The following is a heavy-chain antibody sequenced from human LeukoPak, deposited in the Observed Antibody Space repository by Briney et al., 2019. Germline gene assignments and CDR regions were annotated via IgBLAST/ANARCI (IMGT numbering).Heavy chain of an antibody. D-gene: IGHD2-2*01. V-gene: IGHV1-18*01. CDR1: GYTFTSYG. CDR2: ISAYNGNT. J-gene: IGHJ4*02. Sequence: ASVKVSCKASGYTFTSYGISWVRQAPGQGLAWMGWISAYNGNTNYAQKLQGRVTMTTDTSTSTAYMELRSLRSDDTAVYYCARGIGPAVVPAAMSASPVFDYWGQGTLVTVSS. CDR3: ARGIGPAVVPAAMSASPVFDY.